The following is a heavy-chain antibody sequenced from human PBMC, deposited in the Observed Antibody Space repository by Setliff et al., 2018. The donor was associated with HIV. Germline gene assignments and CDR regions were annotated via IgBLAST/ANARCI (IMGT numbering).Heavy chain of an antibody. CDR1: GGSISSKSYY. V-gene: IGHV4-39*01. Sequence: PSETLSLTCTVSGGSISSKSYYWGWIRQPPGKGLEWIGSIYYSGSTSYNPSLKSRVAISVDTSKNQFPLKLSSVTAADTAVYYCARGLTSVAGWGQGTLVTVSS. CDR3: ARGLTSVAG. D-gene: IGHD6-19*01. CDR2: IYYSGST. J-gene: IGHJ4*02.